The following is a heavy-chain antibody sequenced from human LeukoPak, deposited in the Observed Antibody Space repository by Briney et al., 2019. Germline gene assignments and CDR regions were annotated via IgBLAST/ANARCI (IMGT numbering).Heavy chain of an antibody. V-gene: IGHV3-11*01. CDR2: ISSSGSTI. D-gene: IGHD3-22*01. CDR1: GFTFSDYY. CDR3: ARVRLPTRYYYDSSGYYFDY. J-gene: IGHJ4*02. Sequence: GGSLRLSCAASGFTFSDYYMSWIRQAPGKGLEGVSYISSSGSTIYYADSVKGRFTISRDNAKNSLYLQMNSLRAEDTAVYYCARVRLPTRYYYDSSGYYFDYWGQGTLVTVSS.